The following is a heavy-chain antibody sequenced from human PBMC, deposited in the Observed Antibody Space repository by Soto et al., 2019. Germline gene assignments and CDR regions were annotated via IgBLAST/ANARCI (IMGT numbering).Heavy chain of an antibody. CDR2: TTPSGGDT. CDR3: ARGRHGREV. CDR1: GFSFSEHY. V-gene: IGHV3-11*01. Sequence: QAQLVESGGGLVKPGGSLRLSCAASGFSFSEHYMSWVRQSPGKGFEWVADTTPSGGDTFYTDSVKGRFTISRNNAMRSVDLQMNSLTVDDTAVYYCARGRHGREVWGQGTTVTVSS. D-gene: IGHD4-17*01. J-gene: IGHJ6*02.